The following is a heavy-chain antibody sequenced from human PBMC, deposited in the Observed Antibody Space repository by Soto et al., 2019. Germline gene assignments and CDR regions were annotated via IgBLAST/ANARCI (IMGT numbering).Heavy chain of an antibody. J-gene: IGHJ4*02. D-gene: IGHD6-19*01. CDR2: IDWDDVK. CDR3: ALIRSTRGSGWCYYDY. Sequence: SGPTLVNPTQTLTLTCTFSGFSLSTSGMCVSWIRQPPGKALEWLALIDWDDVKYYTTSLKTRLTISKDTSKNQVVLTMTNVDPVDTATYYCALIRSTRGSGWCYYDYWGQGTLVTVSS. CDR1: GFSLSTSGMC. V-gene: IGHV2-70*01.